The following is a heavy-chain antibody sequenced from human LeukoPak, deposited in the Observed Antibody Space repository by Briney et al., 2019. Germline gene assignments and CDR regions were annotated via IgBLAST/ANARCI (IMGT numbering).Heavy chain of an antibody. V-gene: IGHV6-1*01. Sequence: SQTLSLTCAISGDSVSSNSAAWNWIRQSPSRGLEWLGRTYYRSKWYNDYAVSVKSRITINPDTSKNQFSLQLNSVTPEDTAVYYCAKVPLRSGWKVFDYWGQGTLVTVSS. CDR3: AKVPLRSGWKVFDY. D-gene: IGHD6-19*01. CDR1: GDSVSSNSAA. CDR2: TYYRSKWYN. J-gene: IGHJ4*02.